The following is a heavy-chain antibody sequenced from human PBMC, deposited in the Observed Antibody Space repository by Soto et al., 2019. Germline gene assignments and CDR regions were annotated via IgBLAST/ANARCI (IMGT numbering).Heavy chain of an antibody. CDR1: GFTFSSYA. D-gene: IGHD2-21*02. CDR2: ISKDGSNK. V-gene: IGHV3-30-3*01. CDR3: ARYIVVVTATYAFDL. Sequence: QVQLVESGGGVVQPGRSLRLSCAASGFTFSSYAMHWVRQAPGKGREWVAVISKDGSNKYYADSVKGRFTISRDNSKNTLYLQMNSLRAEDTAVYYCARYIVVVTATYAFDLWGQGTVVTVSS. J-gene: IGHJ3*01.